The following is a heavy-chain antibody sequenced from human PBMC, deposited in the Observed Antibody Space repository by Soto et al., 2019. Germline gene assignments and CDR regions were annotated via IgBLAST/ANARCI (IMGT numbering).Heavy chain of an antibody. V-gene: IGHV4-39*07. Sequence: LSLTCTVSGGSISSGGYYWSWIRQPPGKGLEWIGEINHSGSTNYNPSLKSRVTISVDTSKNQFSLKLSSVTAADTAVYYCARGKEYQLRSARFDYWGQGTLVTVSS. CDR2: INHSGST. CDR1: GGSISSGGYY. CDR3: ARGKEYQLRSARFDY. D-gene: IGHD2-2*01. J-gene: IGHJ4*02.